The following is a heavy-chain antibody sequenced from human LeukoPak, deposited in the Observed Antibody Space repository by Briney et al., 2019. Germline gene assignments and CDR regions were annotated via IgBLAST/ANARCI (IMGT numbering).Heavy chain of an antibody. CDR2: ISSSGSTI. Sequence: GGSLRLSCAASGFTFSSYEMNWVRQAPGQGLEWVSCISSSGSTIYYADSVKGRFTISRDNAKNSLYLQMNSLRAEDTAVYYCASLLYDILTGYVDWGQGTLVIVSS. CDR1: GFTFSSYE. CDR3: ASLLYDILTGYVD. V-gene: IGHV3-48*03. D-gene: IGHD3-9*01. J-gene: IGHJ4*02.